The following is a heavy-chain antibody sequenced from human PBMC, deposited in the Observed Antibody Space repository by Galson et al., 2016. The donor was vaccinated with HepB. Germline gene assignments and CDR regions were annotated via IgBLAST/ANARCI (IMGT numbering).Heavy chain of an antibody. D-gene: IGHD5-12*01. Sequence: SLRLSCAASGFVFSNFGLSWVRQAPGKGLEWVANIKDDGSEKDYVDSVKGRFTIFRDNAANSLFLQMNTLRAEDTAVYYCARLRGGYDFDYWGQGTLVTVSS. CDR2: IKDDGSEK. CDR3: ARLRGGYDFDY. J-gene: IGHJ4*02. CDR1: GFVFSNFG. V-gene: IGHV3-7*01.